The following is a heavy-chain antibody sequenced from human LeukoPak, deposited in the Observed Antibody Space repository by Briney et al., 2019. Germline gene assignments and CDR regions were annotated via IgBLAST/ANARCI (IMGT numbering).Heavy chain of an antibody. D-gene: IGHD1-26*01. CDR1: GGSISSSTYY. V-gene: IGHV4-39*07. J-gene: IGHJ3*02. CDR3: ASGMDSGSYYALGAFDI. CDR2: VYYTGST. Sequence: SETLSLTCTVSGGSISSSTYYWGWIRQPPGKGLEWIGSVYYTGSTYYNPSLKSRVTISVDTSKNQFSLKLSSVTAADTAVYYCASGMDSGSYYALGAFDIWGQGTMVTVSS.